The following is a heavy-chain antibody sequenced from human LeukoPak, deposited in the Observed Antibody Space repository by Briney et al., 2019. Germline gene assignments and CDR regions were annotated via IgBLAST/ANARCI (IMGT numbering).Heavy chain of an antibody. CDR3: ARDYYGGNDY. CDR2: IKQDGSEK. Sequence: GGSLRLSCAASGFTFRNYAMSWVRQAPGKGLEWVANIKQDGSEKYYVDSVKGRFTISRDNAKNSLYLQMNSLRAEDTAVYYCARDYYGGNDYWGQGTLVTVSS. CDR1: GFTFRNYA. V-gene: IGHV3-7*01. D-gene: IGHD4-23*01. J-gene: IGHJ4*02.